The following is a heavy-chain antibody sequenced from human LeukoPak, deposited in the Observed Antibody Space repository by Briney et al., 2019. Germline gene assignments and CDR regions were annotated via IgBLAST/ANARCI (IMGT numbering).Heavy chain of an antibody. D-gene: IGHD3-3*01. J-gene: IGHJ4*02. CDR3: ARGRFRDELRFLEWLLPFDY. Sequence: EASVKVSCKASGYTFTSYDINWVRQATGQGLEWMGWMNPNSGNTGYAQKLQGRVTMTRNTSISTAYMELSSLRSEDTAVYYCARGRFRDELRFLEWLLPFDYWGQGTLVTVSS. CDR1: GYTFTSYD. CDR2: MNPNSGNT. V-gene: IGHV1-8*01.